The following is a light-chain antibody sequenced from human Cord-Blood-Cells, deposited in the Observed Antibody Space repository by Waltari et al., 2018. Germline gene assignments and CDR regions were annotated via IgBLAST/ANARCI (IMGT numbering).Light chain of an antibody. CDR3: SSYTSSSTYV. V-gene: IGLV2-14*01. CDR1: SSDVGGYNY. Sequence: QSALTQPASVSGSPGQSITISCTGTSSDVGGYNYVSWYQQPPGKAPKPRIYDVSNRPSGVSNRFSGSKSGNTASLTSSGLQAEDEADYYCSSYTSSSTYVFGTGTKVTVL. J-gene: IGLJ1*01. CDR2: DVS.